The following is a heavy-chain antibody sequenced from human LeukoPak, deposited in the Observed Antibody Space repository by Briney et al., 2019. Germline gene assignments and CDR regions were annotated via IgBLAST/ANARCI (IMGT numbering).Heavy chain of an antibody. V-gene: IGHV1-69*05. D-gene: IGHD3-10*01. CDR3: AREVTMVRGVIHSDAFDI. CDR1: GGTFSSYA. CDR2: IIPIFGTA. Sequence: ASVKVSCEASGGTFSSYAISWVRQAPGQGLEWMGGIIPIFGTANYAQKFQGRVTITTDESTSTAYMELSSLRSEDTAVYYCAREVTMVRGVIHSDAFDIWGQGTMVTVSS. J-gene: IGHJ3*02.